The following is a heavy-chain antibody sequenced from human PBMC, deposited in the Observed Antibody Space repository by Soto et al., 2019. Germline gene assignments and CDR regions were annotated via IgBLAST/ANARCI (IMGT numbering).Heavy chain of an antibody. CDR3: AITGTPTAPVWFDP. Sequence: PGESLKISCKGSGYSFTSYWISWVRQMPGKGLERMGRIDPSDSSTTYRPSFHGHVTISADKSISTAYLQWSSLKASDTAMYYCAITGTPTAPVWFDPWGQGTRVTVAS. J-gene: IGHJ5*02. CDR1: GYSFTSYW. D-gene: IGHD1-7*01. CDR2: IDPSDSST. V-gene: IGHV5-10-1*01.